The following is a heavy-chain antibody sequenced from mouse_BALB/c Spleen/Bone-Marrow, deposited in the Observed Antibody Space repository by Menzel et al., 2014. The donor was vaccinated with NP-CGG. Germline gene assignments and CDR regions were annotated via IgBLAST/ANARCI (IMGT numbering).Heavy chain of an antibody. CDR3: ASYRYGWYFDV. D-gene: IGHD2-14*01. CDR1: GLNIKDSY. J-gene: IGHJ1*01. CDR2: IDPENGDT. Sequence: EVQLQESGAELVRSGASVKLSCTGSGLNIKDSYMHWVKQRPGQGLEWIGWIDPENGDTEYAPKFQGKATITADTSSNTAYLQLSSLTSEDTAVYYCASYRYGWYFDVWGAGTTVTVSS. V-gene: IGHV14-4*02.